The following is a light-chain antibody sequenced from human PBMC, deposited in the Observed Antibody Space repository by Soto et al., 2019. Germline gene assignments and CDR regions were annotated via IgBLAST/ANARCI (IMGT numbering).Light chain of an antibody. CDR1: HGISSW. CDR2: TAS. Sequence: IQMSQAPSSVSACVGARGSITFRASHGISSWSAWYQQKPGKALNLLIYTASTLQTGVPSRFSGSGSGTDFTLTISSLQTEDFVTYYCQQTYNLPIPFG. J-gene: IGKJ5*01. CDR3: QQTYNLPIP. V-gene: IGKV1D-12*01.